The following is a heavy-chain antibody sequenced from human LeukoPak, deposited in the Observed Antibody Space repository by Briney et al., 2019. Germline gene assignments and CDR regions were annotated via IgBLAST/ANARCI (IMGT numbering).Heavy chain of an antibody. CDR2: IKQDGSEK. J-gene: IGHJ4*02. V-gene: IGHV3-7*03. CDR3: ARDIEDCSGGSCYSAWFDY. Sequence: PGGSLRLSCAASGFTFSNYAMSWVRQAPGKGLEWVANIKQDGSEKYYVDSVKGRFTISRDNAKNSLYLQMNSLRAEDTAVYYCARDIEDCSGGSCYSAWFDYWGQGTLVTVSS. CDR1: GFTFSNYA. D-gene: IGHD2-15*01.